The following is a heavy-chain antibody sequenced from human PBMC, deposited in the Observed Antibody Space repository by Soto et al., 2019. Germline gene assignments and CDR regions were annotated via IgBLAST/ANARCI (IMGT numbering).Heavy chain of an antibody. CDR3: AKFAYCGGDCYSPNFDY. D-gene: IGHD2-21*01. CDR1: PGTFSSYA. CDR2: IMPIFGTA. J-gene: IGHJ4*02. Sequence: ASVKVSCKASPGTFSSYAISWVRPAPGQGLEWMGGIMPIFGTANYAQKLQGRVTITADESTSTPYMELNSLRAEDTAVYYCAKFAYCGGDCYSPNFDYWGQGTLVTVSS. V-gene: IGHV1-69*13.